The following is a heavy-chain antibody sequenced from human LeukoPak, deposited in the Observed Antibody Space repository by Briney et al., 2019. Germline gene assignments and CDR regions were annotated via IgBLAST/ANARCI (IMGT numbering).Heavy chain of an antibody. CDR2: IYTSGST. V-gene: IGHV4-61*02. J-gene: IGHJ5*02. CDR1: GGSISSGSYY. CDR3: ARDGGLGYCSGGSCLNWFDP. Sequence: SSQTLSLTCTVSGGSISSGSYYWSWIRQPAGKGLEWIGRIYTSGSTNYNPSLKSRVTIPVDTSKNQFSLKLSSVTAADTAVYYCARDGGLGYCSGGSCLNWFDPWGQGTLVTVSS. D-gene: IGHD2-15*01.